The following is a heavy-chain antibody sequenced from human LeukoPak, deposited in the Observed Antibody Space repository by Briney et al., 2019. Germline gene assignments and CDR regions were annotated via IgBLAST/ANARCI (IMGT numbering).Heavy chain of an antibody. CDR3: ARGSFPTTVTTRTHDY. V-gene: IGHV4-34*01. CDR1: GGSFSGYY. Sequence: PSETLSLTCAVYGGSFSGYYWSWIRQPPGKGLECIGEINHSGSTNYNPSLKSRVTISVDTSKNQFSLNLSSVTAADTAVYYCARGSFPTTVTTRTHDYWGQGTLVTVSS. J-gene: IGHJ4*02. CDR2: INHSGST. D-gene: IGHD4-17*01.